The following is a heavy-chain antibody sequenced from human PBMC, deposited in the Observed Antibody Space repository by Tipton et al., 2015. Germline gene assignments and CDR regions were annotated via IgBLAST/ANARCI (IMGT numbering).Heavy chain of an antibody. J-gene: IGHJ5*02. V-gene: IGHV4-34*01. CDR2: INHSGST. D-gene: IGHD3-3*01. CDR1: GGSFSGYY. CDR3: ARGGYDFWSGSKTYNWFDP. Sequence: GLVKPSETLSVTCGVYGGSFSGYYWSWIRQPPGKGLEWIGEINHSGSTNYNPSLKSRVTISVDTSKNQFSLKLSSVTAADTAMYYCARGGYDFWSGSKTYNWFDPWGQGTLVTVSS.